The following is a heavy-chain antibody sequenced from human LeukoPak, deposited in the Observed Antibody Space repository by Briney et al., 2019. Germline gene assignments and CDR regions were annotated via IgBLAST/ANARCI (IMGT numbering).Heavy chain of an antibody. CDR1: GGSISSSNW. CDR3: AKMSDY. V-gene: IGHV4-61*01. Sequence: SETLSLTCAVSGGSISSSNWWSWIRQPPGKGLEWIGYVYYSGSTNYNPSLKSRVTISVDTSKNQFSLNLSSVTAADTAVYYCAKMSDYWGQGTLVTVSS. J-gene: IGHJ4*01. CDR2: VYYSGST.